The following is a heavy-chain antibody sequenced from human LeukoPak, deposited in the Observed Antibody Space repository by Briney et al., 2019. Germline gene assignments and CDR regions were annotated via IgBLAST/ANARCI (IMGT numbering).Heavy chain of an antibody. J-gene: IGHJ3*01. CDR2: IYYSGTT. Sequence: SETLSLTCAVSGGSISSGGYYWSWIRQRPREGLERIGYIYYSGTTYYNPSLKTRIIISVDTSKNQFSLKLSSVTAADTAVYYCARNPTVTKDALDVWGQGTMLTVFS. V-gene: IGHV4-31*11. D-gene: IGHD4-17*01. CDR3: ARNPTVTKDALDV. CDR1: GGSISSGGYY.